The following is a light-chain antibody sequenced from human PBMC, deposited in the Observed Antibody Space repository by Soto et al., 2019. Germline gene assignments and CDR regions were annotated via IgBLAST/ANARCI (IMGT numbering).Light chain of an antibody. CDR1: QSVSSSY. CDR2: GAS. V-gene: IGKV3-20*01. Sequence: EIVLTQSPGTLSLSPGERATLSCRASQSVSSSYLAWYQQKPGQAPRLLIYGASSRATGIPDRFSGSGSGTNLTLTISQPEPEDFAVYYCQQYGSSPTFGGGTKVEIK. J-gene: IGKJ4*01. CDR3: QQYGSSPT.